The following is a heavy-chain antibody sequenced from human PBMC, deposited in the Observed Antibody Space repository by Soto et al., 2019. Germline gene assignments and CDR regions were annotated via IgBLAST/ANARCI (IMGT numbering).Heavy chain of an antibody. CDR1: GFTFSSHG. V-gene: IGHV3-30*03. D-gene: IGHD2-15*01. CDR3: AINEGRDVSNFDY. J-gene: IGHJ4*02. Sequence: QVHLVESGGGVVQPGRSLRLSCAASGFTFSSHGMHWIRQAPGKGLEWVAVIPYDGSHQYYADSVKGRFSISRDNSKNTLYLQMNSLRAEDTAVYYCAINEGRDVSNFDYWGQGTLVTVSS. CDR2: IPYDGSHQ.